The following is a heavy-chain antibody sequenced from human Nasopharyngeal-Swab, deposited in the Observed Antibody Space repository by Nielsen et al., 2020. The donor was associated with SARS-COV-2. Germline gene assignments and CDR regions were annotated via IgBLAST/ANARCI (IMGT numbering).Heavy chain of an antibody. J-gene: IGHJ6*02. CDR3: ARCITIFGTRYGMDV. Sequence: GESLKISCAASRFTVSSHSMSWVRQASGKGLEWVSVIYSGGSTYYADSVKGRFTISRDNYKNTLYLQMNSLRAEDTAVYYCARCITIFGTRYGMDVWGQGTTVTVSS. D-gene: IGHD3-3*01. CDR1: RFTVSSHS. V-gene: IGHV3-53*01. CDR2: IYSGGST.